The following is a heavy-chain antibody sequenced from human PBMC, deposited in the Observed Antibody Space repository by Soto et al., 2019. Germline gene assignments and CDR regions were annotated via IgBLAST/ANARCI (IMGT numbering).Heavy chain of an antibody. CDR2: IYNSGST. V-gene: IGHV4-30-2*01. CDR1: GGSVSGGGYS. J-gene: IGHJ4*02. Sequence: QLQLQESGSGLVKPSQTLSLSCAVSGGSVSGGGYSWSWIRQPPGKGLEWIGYIYNSGSTYYNPSLKSRVTIAVDRSKNQFSLKLSSVTAADTAVYYCARGMTTVTTIDYWGQGTLVTVSS. CDR3: ARGMTTVTTIDY. D-gene: IGHD4-4*01.